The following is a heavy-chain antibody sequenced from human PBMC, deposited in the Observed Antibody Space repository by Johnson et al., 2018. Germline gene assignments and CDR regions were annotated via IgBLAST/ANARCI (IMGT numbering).Heavy chain of an antibody. V-gene: IGHV1-69*01. CDR1: GGIFSNSA. CDR2: IIPMFNTA. Sequence: VQLVETGAEVKKPGSSVKVSYKVSGGIFSNSAISWVRQAPGQGLEWMGGIIPMFNTANYAEKLQGRVTITADESTSTAYMGMSSLTSEDTAGYSCARDDSKLYGSGAGYYGMDVWGQGTAVTVSS. CDR3: ARDDSKLYGSGAGYYGMDV. D-gene: IGHD3-10*01. J-gene: IGHJ6*02.